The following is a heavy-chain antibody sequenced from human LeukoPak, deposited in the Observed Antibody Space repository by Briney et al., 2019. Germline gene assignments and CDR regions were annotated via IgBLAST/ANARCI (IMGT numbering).Heavy chain of an antibody. J-gene: IGHJ2*01. CDR3: AKDRGSREWLVNWYFDL. Sequence: KPGGSLRLSCAASGFTFSSYSMTWVRQAPGKGLEWVSSISSSSSYIYYADSVKGRFTISRDNSKNTLHLQMNSLRAEDTAVYYCAKDRGSREWLVNWYFDLWGRGTLVTVSS. V-gene: IGHV3-21*04. CDR1: GFTFSSYS. D-gene: IGHD6-19*01. CDR2: ISSSSSYI.